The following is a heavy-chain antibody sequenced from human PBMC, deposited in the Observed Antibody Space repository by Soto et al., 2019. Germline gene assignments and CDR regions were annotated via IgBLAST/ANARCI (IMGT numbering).Heavy chain of an antibody. J-gene: IGHJ5*02. CDR2: IYYSGST. CDR3: ARSPSRYSSSGPPVGRWFDP. CDR1: GGSVSSGSYY. D-gene: IGHD6-6*01. Sequence: SETLSLTCTVSGGSVSSGSYYWSWIRQPPGKGLEWIGYIYYSGSTNYNPSLKSRVTISVDTSKNQFSLKLSSVTAADTAVYYCARSPSRYSSSGPPVGRWFDPWGQGTLVTVSS. V-gene: IGHV4-61*01.